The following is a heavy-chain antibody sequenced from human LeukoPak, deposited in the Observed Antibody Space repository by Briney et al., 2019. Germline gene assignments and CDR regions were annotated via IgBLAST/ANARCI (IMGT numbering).Heavy chain of an antibody. V-gene: IGHV3-7*01. Sequence: PGGSLRLSCAASGFTFSIYWMNWVRQAPGKGLEWVANIKKDGSEKYYLDSVKGRFTISRDNAKNSLYLQMNSLRAEDTAVYYCARGNSFDNWGQGTPVTVSS. CDR1: GFTFSIYW. J-gene: IGHJ4*02. CDR3: ARGNSFDN. CDR2: IKKDGSEK.